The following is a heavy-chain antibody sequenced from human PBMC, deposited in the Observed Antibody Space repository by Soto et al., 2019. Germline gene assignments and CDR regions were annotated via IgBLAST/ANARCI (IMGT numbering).Heavy chain of an antibody. CDR3: AKGAYRGSYLDY. J-gene: IGHJ4*02. CDR1: GFTFSSYG. CDR2: ISYDGRNK. V-gene: IGHV3-30*18. Sequence: QVQLVESGGGVVQPGRSLRLSCAASGFTFSSYGMHWVRQAPGKGPEGVAIISYDGRNKYYADSVQGRFTISRDNSKNMLYLQMNSLRAEVTGGYHCAKGAYRGSYLDYWGQGTLVTISS. D-gene: IGHD1-26*01.